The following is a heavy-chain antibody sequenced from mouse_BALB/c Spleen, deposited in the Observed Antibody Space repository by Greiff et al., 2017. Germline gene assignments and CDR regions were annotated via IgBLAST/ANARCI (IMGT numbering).Heavy chain of an antibody. V-gene: IGHV1S137*01. D-gene: IGHD2-1*01. CDR1: GYTFTDYA. CDR3: AREMGNYVTFDY. CDR2: ISTYYGDA. J-gene: IGHJ2*01. Sequence: VQLQQSGAELVRPGVSVKISCKGSGYTFTDYAMHWVKQSHAKSLEWIGVISTYYGDASYNQKFKGKATMTVDKSSSTAYMELARLTSEDSAIYYCAREMGNYVTFDYWGQGTTLTVSS.